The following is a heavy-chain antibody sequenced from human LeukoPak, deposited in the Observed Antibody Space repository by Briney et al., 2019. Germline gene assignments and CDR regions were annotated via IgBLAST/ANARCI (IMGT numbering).Heavy chain of an antibody. D-gene: IGHD4-23*01. CDR1: GYTFTSYD. CDR3: ARFSDYGGNSGGGNFDN. CDR2: MNPNSGNT. Sequence: ASVTVSCKASGYTFTSYDINWVRQATGQGLEWMGWMNPNSGNTGYAQKFQGRVTMTRNTSISTAYMELSSLRSEDAAVYYCARFSDYGGNSGGGNFDNWGQGTLVTVSS. J-gene: IGHJ4*02. V-gene: IGHV1-8*01.